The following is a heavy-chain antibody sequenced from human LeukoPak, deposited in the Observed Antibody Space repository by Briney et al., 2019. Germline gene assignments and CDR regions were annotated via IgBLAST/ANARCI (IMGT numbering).Heavy chain of an antibody. CDR3: ARGRRWLGTFDY. Sequence: GGSLRLSCAASGFTFTSYGISWVRQAPGQGLEWMGWISAYNGNTNYAQKLQGRVTMTTDTSTSTAYMELSSLRSEDTAVYYCARGRRWLGTFDYWGQGTLVTVSS. J-gene: IGHJ4*02. CDR1: GFTFTSYG. V-gene: IGHV1-18*01. D-gene: IGHD6-19*01. CDR2: ISAYNGNT.